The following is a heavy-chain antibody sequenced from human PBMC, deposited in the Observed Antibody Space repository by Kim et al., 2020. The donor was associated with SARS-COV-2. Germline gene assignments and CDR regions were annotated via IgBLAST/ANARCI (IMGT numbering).Heavy chain of an antibody. Sequence: GGSLRLSCAASGFTFSSYGMHWVRQAPGKGLEWVAVIWYDGSNKYYADSVKGRFTISRDNSKNTLYLQMNSLRAEDTAVYYCARDRRHRVGGVQGGWFDPWGQGTLVTVSS. CDR2: IWYDGSNK. CDR3: ARDRRHRVGGVQGGWFDP. CDR1: GFTFSSYG. J-gene: IGHJ5*02. V-gene: IGHV3-33*01. D-gene: IGHD1-26*01.